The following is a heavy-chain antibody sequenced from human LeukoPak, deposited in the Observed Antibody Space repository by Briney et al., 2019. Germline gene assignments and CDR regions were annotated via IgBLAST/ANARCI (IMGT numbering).Heavy chain of an antibody. V-gene: IGHV4-30-4*07. D-gene: IGHD3-22*01. J-gene: IGHJ5*02. CDR2: IYYSGST. Sequence: SETLSLTCAVSGGSISSGGYSWSWIRQPPGKGLEWIGYIYYSGSTYYNPSLKSRVTISVDTSKNQFSLKLSSVTAADTAVYYCARAPDSSGIDGPNWFDPWGQGTLVTVSS. CDR1: GGSISSGGYS. CDR3: ARAPDSSGIDGPNWFDP.